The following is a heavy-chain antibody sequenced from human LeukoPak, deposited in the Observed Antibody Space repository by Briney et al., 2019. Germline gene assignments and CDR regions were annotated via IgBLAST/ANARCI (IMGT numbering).Heavy chain of an antibody. Sequence: SETLSLTCTVSGGSISSYYWSWIRQPPGKGLEWIGYIYYSGSTNYNPSLKSRVTISVDTSKNQFSLKLSSVTAADTAVYYCARSESWAFVPEELWDQGTLVTVSS. CDR3: ARSESWAFVPEEL. CDR2: IYYSGST. D-gene: IGHD1-14*01. J-gene: IGHJ4*02. V-gene: IGHV4-59*01. CDR1: GGSISSYY.